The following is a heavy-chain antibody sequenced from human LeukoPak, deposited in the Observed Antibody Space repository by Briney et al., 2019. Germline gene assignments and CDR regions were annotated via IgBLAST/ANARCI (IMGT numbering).Heavy chain of an antibody. CDR3: AKDDDYGDYAAY. D-gene: IGHD4-17*01. V-gene: IGHV3-23*01. J-gene: IGHJ4*02. CDR2: ISGSGGST. CDR1: GFTFSSYV. Sequence: PGGSLSLSCAASGFTFSSYVMSWVRQPPGKGLEWVSAISGSGGSTYYADSVKGRFTISRDNSKNTLYLQMNSLRAEDTAVYYCAKDDDYGDYAAYWGQGTLVTVSS.